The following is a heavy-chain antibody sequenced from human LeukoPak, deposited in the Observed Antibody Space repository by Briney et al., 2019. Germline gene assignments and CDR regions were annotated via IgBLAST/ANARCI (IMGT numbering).Heavy chain of an antibody. CDR3: ARFKGSGIDY. Sequence: SETLSLICTVSGGSISSYYWSWIRQPPGKGLEWIGYIYYSGNTNYNPSLKSRVTISVDTSKNQFSLKLSSVTAADTAVYYCARFKGSGIDYWGQGTLVTVSS. D-gene: IGHD1-26*01. J-gene: IGHJ4*02. V-gene: IGHV4-59*08. CDR1: GGSISSYY. CDR2: IYYSGNT.